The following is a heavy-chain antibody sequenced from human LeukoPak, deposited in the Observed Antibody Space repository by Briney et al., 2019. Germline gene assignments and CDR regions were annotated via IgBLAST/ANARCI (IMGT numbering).Heavy chain of an antibody. CDR2: ISGSNSYI. CDR1: GFTFNSYS. D-gene: IGHD6-13*01. V-gene: IGHV3-21*01. J-gene: IGHJ3*02. CDR3: ARDLESSSWYRDDAFDI. Sequence: GGSLRLSCAASGFTFNSYSMNWVRQAPGKGLEWVSSISGSNSYIYYADSMKGRFTISRDNAKNSLYLQMNSLRAEDTAVYYCARDLESSSWYRDDAFDIWGQGTMVTVSS.